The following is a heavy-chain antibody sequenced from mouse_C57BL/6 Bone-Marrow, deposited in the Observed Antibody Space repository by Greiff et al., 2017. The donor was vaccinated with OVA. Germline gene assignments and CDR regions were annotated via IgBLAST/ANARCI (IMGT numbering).Heavy chain of an antibody. CDR2: INPDSSTI. V-gene: IGHV4-1*01. Sequence: EASGIDFSRYWMSWVRRAPGKGLEWIGEINPDSSTINYAPSLKDKFIISRDNAKNTLYLQMSKVRSEDTALYYCAREGPNWYFDVWGTGTTVTVSS. J-gene: IGHJ1*03. CDR3: AREGPNWYFDV. CDR1: GIDFSRYW.